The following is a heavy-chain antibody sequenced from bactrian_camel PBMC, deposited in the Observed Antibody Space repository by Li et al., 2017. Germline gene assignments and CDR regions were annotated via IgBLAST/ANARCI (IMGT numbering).Heavy chain of an antibody. CDR1: GLVYPFWS. CDR2: IDSRGTT. D-gene: IGHD2*01. J-gene: IGHJ6*01. CDR3: VADETCVRWYLPAGSADFGA. V-gene: IGHV3S63*01. Sequence: HVQLVESGGGSVQAGGSLTLSCAASGLVYPFWSMAWFRQAPGKEREGVARIDSRGTTEYVDSVKGRFTISRDNRENTVYLEMNNPKPEDTAMYYCVADETCVRWYLPAGSADFGAWGQGTQVTVSS.